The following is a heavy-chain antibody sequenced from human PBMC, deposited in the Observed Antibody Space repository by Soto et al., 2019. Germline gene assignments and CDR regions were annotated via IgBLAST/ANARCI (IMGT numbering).Heavy chain of an antibody. V-gene: IGHV4-4*07. CDR3: ARCGLDYGMDV. Sequence: SETLSLTCTVSGGSISSYYWCWTRQPAGKGLEWIGRFYPSGKTNYNPSLQSRLTMSADTSRNQFSLNPTSVTAADTAVYYCARCGLDYGMDVWGQGTTVTVSS. CDR1: GGSISSYY. CDR2: FYPSGKT. D-gene: IGHD3-16*01. J-gene: IGHJ6*02.